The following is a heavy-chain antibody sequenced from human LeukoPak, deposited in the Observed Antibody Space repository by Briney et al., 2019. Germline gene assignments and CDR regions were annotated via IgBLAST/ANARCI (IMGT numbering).Heavy chain of an antibody. D-gene: IGHD3-22*01. CDR1: GYTFTGYY. Sequence: ASVKVSCKGSGYTFTGYYMHWVRQAPGQGLEWMGRINTNSGGTNYAQKVQGRVTMTRDTSISTAYMELSRLRSDDTAVYYCARDQSGAYYYDSSGYSFDYWGQGTLVTVSS. V-gene: IGHV1-2*06. J-gene: IGHJ4*02. CDR3: ARDQSGAYYYDSSGYSFDY. CDR2: INTNSGGT.